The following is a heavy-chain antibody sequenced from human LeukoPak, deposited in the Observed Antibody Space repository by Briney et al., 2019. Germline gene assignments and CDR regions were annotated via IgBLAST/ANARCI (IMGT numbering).Heavy chain of an antibody. J-gene: IGHJ5*02. V-gene: IGHV4-59*01. Sequence: PSETLSLTCTVSGGSISSYYWSWIRQPPGKGLEWIGYIYYSGSTNYNPSLKSRVTISVDTSKNQFSLKLSSVTAADTAVYYCARYSYDILTGYPKGWFDPWGQGTVVTVSS. D-gene: IGHD3-9*01. CDR2: IYYSGST. CDR3: ARYSYDILTGYPKGWFDP. CDR1: GGSISSYY.